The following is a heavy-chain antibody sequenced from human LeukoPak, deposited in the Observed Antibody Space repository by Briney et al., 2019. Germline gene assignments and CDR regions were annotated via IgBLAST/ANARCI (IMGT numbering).Heavy chain of an antibody. Sequence: GRSLRLSCAASGFTFSSYGIHWVRQAPGKGLEWVAVISYDGSNKYYADSVKGRFTISRDNSKNTLYLQMNSLRAEDTAVYYCAKLGGGYSYGYSGEVTDYWGQGTLVTVSS. CDR2: ISYDGSNK. CDR1: GFTFSSYG. D-gene: IGHD5-18*01. J-gene: IGHJ4*02. V-gene: IGHV3-30*18. CDR3: AKLGGGYSYGYSGEVTDY.